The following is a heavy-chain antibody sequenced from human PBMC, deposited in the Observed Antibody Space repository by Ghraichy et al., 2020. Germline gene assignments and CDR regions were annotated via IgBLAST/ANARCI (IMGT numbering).Heavy chain of an antibody. CDR2: ISGSGGST. Sequence: GESLNISCAASGFTFSSYAMSWVRQAPGKGLEWVSAISGSGGSTYYADSVKGRFTISRDNSKNTLYLQMNSLRAEDTAVYYCAKGAAGGVGYFDYWGQGTLVTVSS. CDR1: GFTFSSYA. D-gene: IGHD3-3*01. CDR3: AKGAAGGVGYFDY. V-gene: IGHV3-23*01. J-gene: IGHJ4*02.